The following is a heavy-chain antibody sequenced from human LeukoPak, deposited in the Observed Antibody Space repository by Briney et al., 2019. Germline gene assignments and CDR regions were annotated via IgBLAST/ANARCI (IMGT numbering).Heavy chain of an antibody. CDR2: IYYSGST. V-gene: IGHV4-59*01. CDR1: GGSISSYY. J-gene: IGHJ4*02. D-gene: IGHD5-12*01. Sequence: SETLSLTCTVSGGSISSYYWSWIRQPPGKGLERIGYIYYSGSTNYNPSLKSRVTISVDTSKNQFSLKLSSVTAADTAVYYCAGLFSGYDPFDYWGQGTLVTVSS. CDR3: AGLFSGYDPFDY.